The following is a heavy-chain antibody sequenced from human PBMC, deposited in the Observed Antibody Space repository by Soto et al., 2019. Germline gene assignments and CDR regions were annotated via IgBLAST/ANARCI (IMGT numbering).Heavy chain of an antibody. CDR3: ARGVAAGPLPSMIPFDY. V-gene: IGHV4-34*01. D-gene: IGHD6-13*01. Sequence: QVQLQQWGAGLLKPSETLSLTCAVYGGSFSGYYWSWIRQPPGKGLEWIGEINHSGSTNYNPSLKSRVTISVDTSKNQFSLKLSSVTAADTALYYCARGVAAGPLPSMIPFDYWGQGTLVTVSS. CDR2: INHSGST. J-gene: IGHJ4*02. CDR1: GGSFSGYY.